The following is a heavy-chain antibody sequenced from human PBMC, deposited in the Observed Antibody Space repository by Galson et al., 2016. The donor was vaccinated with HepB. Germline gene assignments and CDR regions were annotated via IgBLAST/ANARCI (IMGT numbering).Heavy chain of an antibody. CDR1: GYAFTNYW. Sequence: QSGAEVKKPGGSLRISCQGSGYAFTNYWISWVRQMPGKGLEWMGRIDPSNSQTYYSPSFQGHVTMSVDKASRTAYLQWNSLNVSDTAMYYCAKFAEWLIYPDDHWGQGTLVIVSS. CDR3: AKFAEWLIYPDDH. J-gene: IGHJ4*02. CDR2: IDPSNSQT. V-gene: IGHV5-10-1*01. D-gene: IGHD3-3*01.